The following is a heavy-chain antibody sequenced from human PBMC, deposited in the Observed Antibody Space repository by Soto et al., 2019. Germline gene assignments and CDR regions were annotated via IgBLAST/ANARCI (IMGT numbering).Heavy chain of an antibody. D-gene: IGHD1-26*01. CDR2: IYYSGST. V-gene: IGHV4-39*01. J-gene: IGHJ4*02. CDR1: GGSISSSSYY. CDR3: ARLRVGAMGL. Sequence: SETLSLTCTVSGGSISSSSYYWGWIRQPPGKGLEWIGSIYYSGSTYYNPSLKSRVTISVDTSKNQFSLKLSSVTAADTAVYYCARLRVGAMGLWGQGTLVTVS.